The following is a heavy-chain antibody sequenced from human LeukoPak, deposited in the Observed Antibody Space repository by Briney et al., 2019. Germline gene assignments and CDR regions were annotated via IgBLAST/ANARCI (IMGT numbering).Heavy chain of an antibody. CDR1: GGTFSSYA. Sequence: SVKVSCKASGGTFSSYAISWVRQAPGQGLEWMGGIIPIFGTANYAQKFQGRVTITADESTSTAYMELSSLRSEDTAVYYCARGVVVAATSYNWFDPWGQGTLVTVSS. D-gene: IGHD2-15*01. J-gene: IGHJ5*02. CDR3: ARGVVVAATSYNWFDP. V-gene: IGHV1-69*13. CDR2: IIPIFGTA.